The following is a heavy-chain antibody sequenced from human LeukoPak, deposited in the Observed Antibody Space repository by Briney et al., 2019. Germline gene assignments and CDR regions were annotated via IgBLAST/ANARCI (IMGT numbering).Heavy chain of an antibody. CDR1: GGSISSGGYY. V-gene: IGHV4-31*11. D-gene: IGHD6-13*01. J-gene: IGHJ4*02. Sequence: SETLSLTRAVSGGSISSGGYYWSWIRQHPGKGLEWIGYIYYSGSTYYNPSLKSRVTISVDTSKNQFSLKLSSVTAADTAVYYCARGFFGSSWETYFDYWGQGTLVTVSS. CDR3: ARGFFGSSWETYFDY. CDR2: IYYSGST.